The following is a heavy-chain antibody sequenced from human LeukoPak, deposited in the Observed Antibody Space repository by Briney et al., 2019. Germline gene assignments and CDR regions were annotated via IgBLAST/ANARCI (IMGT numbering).Heavy chain of an antibody. CDR1: GFTFSSYA. Sequence: GGSLRLSCAASGFTFSSYAMSWVRQAPGKGLEWVSAISGSGGSTYYADSVKGRFTISRDNSKNTLYLQMNSLRAEDTAVYYCASSSRSVPNVYWGQGTLVTVSS. CDR2: ISGSGGST. V-gene: IGHV3-23*01. J-gene: IGHJ4*02. D-gene: IGHD2-8*01. CDR3: ASSSRSVPNVY.